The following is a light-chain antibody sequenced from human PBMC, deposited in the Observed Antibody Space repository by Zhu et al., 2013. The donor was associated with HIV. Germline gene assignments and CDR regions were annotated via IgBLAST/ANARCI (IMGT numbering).Light chain of an antibody. J-gene: IGLJ3*02. Sequence: QSVLTQPPSVSAAPGQKVTISCSGGSSNIGKNQVSWYQQVPGTAPKLLIYDISKRTSGIPDRFSGSRSGTSATLGITGLQTGDEADYYCGTWDSTLSAPNWVFGGGTKLTVL. CDR3: GTWDSTLSAPNWV. CDR2: DIS. CDR1: SSNIGKNQ. V-gene: IGLV1-51*01.